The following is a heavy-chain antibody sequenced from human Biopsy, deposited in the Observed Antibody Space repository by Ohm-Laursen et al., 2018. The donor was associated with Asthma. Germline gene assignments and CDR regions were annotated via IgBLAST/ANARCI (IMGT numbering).Heavy chain of an antibody. D-gene: IGHD6-19*01. V-gene: IGHV4-31*03. J-gene: IGHJ5*02. CDR1: GDSITSGGCC. CDR3: ARGSRHSSGWYHWFDP. CDR2: INSSGNT. Sequence: TLSLTCTVSGDSITSGGCCWKWIRQHPGKGLGWIGYINSSGNTYYKSSLRSRITISADTSKNQFSLNLRSVTAADSAVYHCARGSRHSSGWYHWFDPWGQGTPVIVSS.